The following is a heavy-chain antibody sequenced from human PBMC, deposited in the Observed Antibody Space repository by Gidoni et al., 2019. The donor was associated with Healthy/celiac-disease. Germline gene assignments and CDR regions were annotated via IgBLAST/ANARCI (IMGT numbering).Heavy chain of an antibody. D-gene: IGHD4-17*01. CDR2: INHSGST. CDR1: GGSFIGYY. J-gene: IGHJ4*02. V-gene: IGHV4-34*01. Sequence: QVQLQPWGAGLLKPSETLSLTCAFYGGSFIGYYWSWIRQPPGKGLEWIGEINHSGSTNYNPSLKSRVTISVDTSKNQFSLKLSSVTAADTAVYYCARGRPYGPFHYWGQGTLVTVSS. CDR3: ARGRPYGPFHY.